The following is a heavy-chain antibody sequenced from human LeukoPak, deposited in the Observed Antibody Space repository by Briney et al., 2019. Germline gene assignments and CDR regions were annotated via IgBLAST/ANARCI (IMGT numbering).Heavy chain of an antibody. J-gene: IGHJ4*02. D-gene: IGHD2-2*01. CDR1: GFTSSDYT. CDR3: AKDRYCSSTNCPYDY. Sequence: GGSLRLSCAASGFTSSDYTMNWVRQAPGKGLEWVSGISVSDDSTYYADSVKGRFTMTRDNSNNMLYLQMNSLRAEDTAVYYCAKDRYCSSTNCPYDYWGQGTLVTVSS. CDR2: ISVSDDST. V-gene: IGHV3-23*01.